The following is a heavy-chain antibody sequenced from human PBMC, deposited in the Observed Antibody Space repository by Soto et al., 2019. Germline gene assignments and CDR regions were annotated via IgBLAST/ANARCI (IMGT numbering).Heavy chain of an antibody. D-gene: IGHD3-16*01. J-gene: IGHJ4*02. CDR3: AKDRLAGGFDY. CDR1: GFTFNNFA. V-gene: IGHV3-23*01. Sequence: GGSLRLSCAASGFTFNNFAMSWVRQAAGKGLEWVSLVSATAGTTYYTDSAKGRFTISRDNSRNTVYLQMNSLRADDTAVYYCAKDRLAGGFDYWGQGTLVTVSS. CDR2: VSATAGTT.